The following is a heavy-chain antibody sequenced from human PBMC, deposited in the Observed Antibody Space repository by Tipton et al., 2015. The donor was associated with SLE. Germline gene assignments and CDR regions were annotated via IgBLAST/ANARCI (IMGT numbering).Heavy chain of an antibody. CDR2: INQSGST. Sequence: TLSLTCAVYGGSFSGYYWSWIRQPPGKGLEWIGEINQSGSTNYNPSLKSRVTISVDTSKNQFSLKLSSVTAADTAVYYCARGRRCSGGSYYPPFDYWGQGALVTVSS. J-gene: IGHJ4*02. V-gene: IGHV4-34*01. D-gene: IGHD2-15*01. CDR1: GGSFSGYY. CDR3: ARGRRCSGGSYYPPFDY.